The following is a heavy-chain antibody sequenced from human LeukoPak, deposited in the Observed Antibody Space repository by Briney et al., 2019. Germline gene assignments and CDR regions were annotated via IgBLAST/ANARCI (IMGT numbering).Heavy chain of an antibody. J-gene: IGHJ4*02. V-gene: IGHV3-30-3*01. Sequence: PGGSLRLSCAASGFSFSTYTMNWVRQAPGKGLERVAGIQHDGSRTYYADSVKGRFTISRDNSKNTLYLEMNSLTPEDTALYYCARDSEWGLLRSDYWGQGTLVTVSS. D-gene: IGHD1-26*01. CDR2: IQHDGSRT. CDR1: GFSFSTYT. CDR3: ARDSEWGLLRSDY.